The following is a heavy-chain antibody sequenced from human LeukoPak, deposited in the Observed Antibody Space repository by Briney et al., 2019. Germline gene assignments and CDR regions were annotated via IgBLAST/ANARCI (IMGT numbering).Heavy chain of an antibody. CDR1: GYTFTSYY. Sequence: ASVKVPCKASGYTFTSYYMHWVRQAPGQGLEWMGIINPSGGSTSYAQKFQGRVTMTRDTSTSTVYMELSSLRSEDTAVYYCASSSVYQLLSSYWGQGTLVTVSS. CDR2: INPSGGST. CDR3: ASSSVYQLLSSY. D-gene: IGHD2-2*01. V-gene: IGHV1-46*01. J-gene: IGHJ4*02.